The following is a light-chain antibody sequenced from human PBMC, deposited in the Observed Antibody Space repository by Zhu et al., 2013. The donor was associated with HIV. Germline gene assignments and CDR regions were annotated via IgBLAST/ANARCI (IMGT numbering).Light chain of an antibody. V-gene: IGLV3-21*04. CDR3: QVWDSSSDHWV. CDR1: NIRSKS. J-gene: IGLJ3*02. Sequence: SYELTQPPSVSVAPGKTATISCGGNNIRSKSVHWYKQKPGQAPVLVIYGDSDRPSGISDRFSGSKDGNTATLTISRVEAGDEGDYYCQVWDSSSDHWVFGGGTKLTVL. CDR2: GDS.